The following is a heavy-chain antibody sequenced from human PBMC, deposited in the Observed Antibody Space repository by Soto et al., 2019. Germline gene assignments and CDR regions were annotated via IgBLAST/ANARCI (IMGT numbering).Heavy chain of an antibody. CDR2: IYYSGST. D-gene: IGHD3-22*01. CDR1: GGSISSGGYY. Sequence: SETLSLTCTVSGGSISSGGYYWSWIRQHPGKGLEWIGYIYYSGSTYYNPSLKSRVTISVDTSKNQFSLKLSSVTAADTAVYYCARDRATYDSSGYYDYYFDYWGQGTLVTVSS. CDR3: ARDRATYDSSGYYDYYFDY. J-gene: IGHJ4*02. V-gene: IGHV4-31*03.